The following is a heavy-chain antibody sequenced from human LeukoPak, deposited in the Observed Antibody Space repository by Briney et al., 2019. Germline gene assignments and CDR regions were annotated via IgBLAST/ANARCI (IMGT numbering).Heavy chain of an antibody. CDR2: IKQDGSLA. D-gene: IGHD3-10*01. V-gene: IGHV3-7*01. CDR1: GFTFENYW. J-gene: IGHJ4*02. CDR3: ARWTGVIDQ. Sequence: GGSLRLSCAASGFTFENYWMHWVRQAPGKGPEWVANIKQDGSLAHYLDSVKGRFPISRDNTNNSLILQMNSLVAEDTAVYYCARWTGVIDQWGQGTLVTVSS.